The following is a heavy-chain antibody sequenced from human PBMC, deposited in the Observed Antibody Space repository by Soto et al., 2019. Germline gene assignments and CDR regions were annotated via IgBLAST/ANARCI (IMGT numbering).Heavy chain of an antibody. J-gene: IGHJ6*01. CDR2: IIPIFGTA. CDR3: ARHVPAAGYYYGMDV. V-gene: IGHV1-69*12. D-gene: IGHD2-2*01. Sequence: QVQLVQSGAEVKKPGSSVMVSCKASGGTFSSYAISWVRQAPGQGLEWMGGIIPIFGTANYAQKFQGRVTITADESTSTAYMVLSSLRSEDTAVYYCARHVPAAGYYYGMDVWGQGTTVTVSS. CDR1: GGTFSSYA.